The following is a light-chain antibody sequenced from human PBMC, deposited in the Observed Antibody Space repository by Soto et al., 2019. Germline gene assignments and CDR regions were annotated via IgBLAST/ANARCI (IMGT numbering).Light chain of an antibody. CDR1: QSVSSSY. CDR2: GAS. V-gene: IGKV3-20*01. Sequence: EIVLTQSPGTLSLSPGERATLSCRASQSVSSSYLAWYQQKPGQAPSLLIYGASRRATGIPDRFSGSGSGTDFTLTISRLEPEDFAVYYCQQYNNWPPNFGQGTRLEIK. J-gene: IGKJ5*01. CDR3: QQYNNWPPN.